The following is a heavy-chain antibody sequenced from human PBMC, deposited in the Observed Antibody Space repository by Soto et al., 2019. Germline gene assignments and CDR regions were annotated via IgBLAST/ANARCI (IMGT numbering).Heavy chain of an antibody. CDR2: IVGDASSI. J-gene: IGHJ4*02. CDR1: GFTFRTYA. Sequence: GGSLRLSCAAYGFTFRTYAMNWVRQAPGKGLEWVAVIVGDASSIDYADSVKGRFTISRDNSKNILYLQMTSLRVEDTATYFCSKDLRPDGRYDLDYWGQGTLVPVSS. D-gene: IGHD2-15*01. CDR3: SKDLRPDGRYDLDY. V-gene: IGHV3-23*01.